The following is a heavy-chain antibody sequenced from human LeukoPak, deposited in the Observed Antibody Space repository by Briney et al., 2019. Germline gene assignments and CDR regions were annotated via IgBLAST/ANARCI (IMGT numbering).Heavy chain of an antibody. V-gene: IGHV4-4*02. CDR3: ARSSSSWTSFYFDY. J-gene: IGHJ4*02. CDR1: GGSISSSNW. CDR2: IYHSGST. Sequence: PSETLSLTCAVSGGSISSSNWWSWVRQPPGKGLEWIGEIYHSGSTNYNPSLKSRVTISVDKSKNQFSLKLSSVTAADTAVYYCARSSSSWTSFYFDYWGQGTLVTVSS. D-gene: IGHD6-13*01.